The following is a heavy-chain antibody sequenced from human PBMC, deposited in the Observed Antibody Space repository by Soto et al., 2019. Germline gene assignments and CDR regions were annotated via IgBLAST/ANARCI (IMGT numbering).Heavy chain of an antibody. V-gene: IGHV4-30-4*01. J-gene: IGHJ6*02. D-gene: IGHD2-15*01. Sequence: QVQLQESRPGLVKPSQTLSLTCTVSGGSISSGDYYWSWIRQPPGKGPEWIGYIYYSGSTYSNPSLKIRDTIPVVTSKNQDSLKLSSVTAADTAVYYCARGRDCSGGSCFPYYDYGMDVWGQGTTVTVS. CDR2: IYYSGST. CDR1: GGSISSGDYY. CDR3: ARGRDCSGGSCFPYYDYGMDV.